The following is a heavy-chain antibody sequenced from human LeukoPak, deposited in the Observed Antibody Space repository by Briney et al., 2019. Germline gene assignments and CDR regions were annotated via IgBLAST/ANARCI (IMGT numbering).Heavy chain of an antibody. CDR2: MYNRGST. V-gene: IGHV4-59*01. CDR3: ARAEKAVTVTLDY. CDR1: GDSISNYY. Sequence: SETLSLTCAVSGDSISNYYWSWIRQSPGKELEWIGYMYNRGSTIYNPSLKSRVTISTDTSKNQFSLRLTSVTAADTAVYYSARAEKAVTVTLDYWGQGTLITVSS. D-gene: IGHD6-19*01. J-gene: IGHJ4*02.